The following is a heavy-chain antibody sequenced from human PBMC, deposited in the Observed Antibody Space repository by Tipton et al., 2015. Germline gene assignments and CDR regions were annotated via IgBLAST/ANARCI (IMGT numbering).Heavy chain of an antibody. J-gene: IGHJ4*02. CDR3: ARGTPFRF. CDR1: GDSISSGSYH. V-gene: IGHV4-39*01. Sequence: TLSLTCTVSGDSISSGSYHWAWIRQPPGKGLEYIGSVYHLGGTLYTPSLQSRVHISIDTSKNQFFLKMDSVTAADTAVYYCARGTPFRFWGRGTLVTVSS. D-gene: IGHD2-15*01. CDR2: VYHLGGT.